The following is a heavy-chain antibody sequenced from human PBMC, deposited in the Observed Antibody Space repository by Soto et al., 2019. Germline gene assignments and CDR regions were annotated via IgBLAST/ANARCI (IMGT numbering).Heavy chain of an antibody. V-gene: IGHV4-59*01. Sequence: SETLSLTCTVSGASISSYYWSWIRQSPGKGLEWIGYIFYSGSTNYNPSLKSRVTISVDTSKNQFSLKLGSVTAADTAVYFCARAVYYGGNSYGMDVWGQGTTVTVSS. D-gene: IGHD4-17*01. CDR3: ARAVYYGGNSYGMDV. CDR2: IFYSGST. J-gene: IGHJ6*02. CDR1: GASISSYY.